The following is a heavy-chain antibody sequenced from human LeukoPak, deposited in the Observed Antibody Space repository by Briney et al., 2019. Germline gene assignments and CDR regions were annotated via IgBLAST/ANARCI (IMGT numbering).Heavy chain of an antibody. J-gene: IGHJ3*02. CDR2: INDSGSS. CDR3: ARYVPDYGDYSGGFDI. D-gene: IGHD4-17*01. V-gene: IGHV4-34*01. Sequence: SETLSLTCAVYGGSFSGYYWIWIRQSPGKGLEGMGDINDSGSSNYHPSLKSRGTISLDTSKTQFSLKLTSVTSADTAVYFCARYVPDYGDYSGGFDIWGQGTMVTVSS. CDR1: GGSFSGYY.